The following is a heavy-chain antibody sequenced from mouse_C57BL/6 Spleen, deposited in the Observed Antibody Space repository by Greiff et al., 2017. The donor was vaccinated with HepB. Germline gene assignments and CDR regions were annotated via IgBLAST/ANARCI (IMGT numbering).Heavy chain of an antibody. CDR2: IYPRDGST. CDR3: ARGIDDGYYQFAY. Sequence: VQLKQSDAELVKPGASVKISCKVSGYTFTDHTIHWMKQRPEQGLEWIGYIYPRDGSTKYNEKFKGKATLTAYKSSRTAYMQLNSLTYEDSTVYFCARGIDDGYYQFAYSGQGTLVTVSA. CDR1: GYTFTDHT. V-gene: IGHV1-78*01. D-gene: IGHD2-3*01. J-gene: IGHJ3*01.